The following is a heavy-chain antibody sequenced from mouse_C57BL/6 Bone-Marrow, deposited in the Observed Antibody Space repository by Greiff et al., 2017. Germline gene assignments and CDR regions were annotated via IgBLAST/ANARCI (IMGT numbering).Heavy chain of an antibody. J-gene: IGHJ2*01. D-gene: IGHD1-1*01. CDR3: ARREIPITTVVANYFDY. Sequence: QVQLQQPGAELVRPGSSVKLSCKASGYTFTSYWMDWVKQRPGQGLEWIGNIYPSDSETHYNQKFKDKATLTVDKSSSTAYMQLSSLTSEDSAVXYCARREIPITTVVANYFDYWGQGTTLTVSS. CDR1: GYTFTSYW. CDR2: IYPSDSET. V-gene: IGHV1-61*01.